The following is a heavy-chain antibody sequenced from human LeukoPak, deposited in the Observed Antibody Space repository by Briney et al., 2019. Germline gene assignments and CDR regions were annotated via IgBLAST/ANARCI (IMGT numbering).Heavy chain of an antibody. CDR3: ARGHSGSYYLDYYYYMDV. CDR1: GGSISSSNW. CDR2: IYHSGST. Sequence: SGTLSLTCAVSGGSISSSNWWSWVRQPPGKGLEWIGEIYHSGSTNYNPSLKSRVTISVDKSKNQFSLKLSSVTAADTAVYYCARGHSGSYYLDYYYYMDVWGKGTTVTISS. V-gene: IGHV4-4*02. J-gene: IGHJ6*03. D-gene: IGHD1-26*01.